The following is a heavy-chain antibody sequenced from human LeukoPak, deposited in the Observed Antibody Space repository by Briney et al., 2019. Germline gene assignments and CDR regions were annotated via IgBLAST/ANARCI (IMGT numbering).Heavy chain of an antibody. CDR2: IYYSGST. V-gene: IGHV4-59*01. D-gene: IGHD6-13*01. CDR3: ARDKQPGDQ. J-gene: IGHJ5*02. CDR1: GGSISSYY. Sequence: SQTLSLTCTVSGGSISSYYWSWIRQPPGKGLEWIGYIYYSGSTHYNPSLKSRVTISVDTSKNQFSLRLSSVTAADTAVYYCARDKQPGDQWGQGTLVTVSS.